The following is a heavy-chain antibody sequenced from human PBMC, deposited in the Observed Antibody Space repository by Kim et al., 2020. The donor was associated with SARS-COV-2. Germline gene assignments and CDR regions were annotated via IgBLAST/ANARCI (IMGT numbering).Heavy chain of an antibody. CDR3: AKQSCCRGVSCDLPYFHYYGMAV. CDR2: ISYGGSNK. V-gene: IGHV3-30*18. D-gene: IGHD2-15*01. J-gene: IGHJ6*02. CDR1: GFTFSSYG. Sequence: GGSLRLSCAASGFTFSSYGMHWVRQAPGKGLEWVSFISYGGSNKYYADSVKGRFTISRDNSKNTLYLQMNSLRAEDTAVYYCAKQSCCRGVSCDLPYFHYYGMAVWGQGTTVTVSS.